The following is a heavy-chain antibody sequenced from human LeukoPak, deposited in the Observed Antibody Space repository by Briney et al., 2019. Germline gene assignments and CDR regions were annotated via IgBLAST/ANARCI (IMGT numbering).Heavy chain of an antibody. D-gene: IGHD6-6*01. CDR3: ARRTYSSSSSIFDY. V-gene: IGHV1-18*01. CDR1: GYTFTSYG. J-gene: IGHJ4*02. CDR2: ISGYNGNT. Sequence: ASVKVSCKASGYTFTSYGISWVRQAPGQGLEWMAWISGYNGNTNYAQKLQGRVTMTTDTSTSTDSMELRSLRSDDTAVYYCARRTYSSSSSIFDYWGQGTLVTVSS.